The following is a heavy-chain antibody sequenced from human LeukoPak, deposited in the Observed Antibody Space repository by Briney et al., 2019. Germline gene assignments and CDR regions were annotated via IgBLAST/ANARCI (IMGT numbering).Heavy chain of an antibody. D-gene: IGHD2-15*01. J-gene: IGHJ6*04. V-gene: IGHV1-2*02. Sequence: GASVKVSCKASGYTFTGHYLQWVRQAPGRGLEWMGWINPNGGGTNYAQKFQGRVTMTSDASITTAYMELRGLTSDDTAVYYYARDFEKDVVEITYFYHGMDVWGKGTTVTVSS. CDR2: INPNGGGT. CDR1: GYTFTGHY. CDR3: ARDFEKDVVEITYFYHGMDV.